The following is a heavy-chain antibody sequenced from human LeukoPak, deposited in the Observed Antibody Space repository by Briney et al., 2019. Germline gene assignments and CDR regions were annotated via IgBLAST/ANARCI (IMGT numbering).Heavy chain of an antibody. CDR3: VRDLLGSGSTTAYLYH. CDR2: ISRRSRHV. CDR1: GFTFSDFS. J-gene: IGHJ1*01. D-gene: IGHD3-10*01. V-gene: IGHV3-21*01. Sequence: PGGSLRLSCAASGFTFSDFSMNWVTQPQGKGLEWVSSISRRSRHVYYAGAVEGGFTISRHDARNSLHLQMNRLRAEDMAVYFCVRDLLGSGSTTAYLYHWGQGTLVTVSS.